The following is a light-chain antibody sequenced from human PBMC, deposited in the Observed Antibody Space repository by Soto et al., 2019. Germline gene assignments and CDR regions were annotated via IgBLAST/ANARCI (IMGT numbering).Light chain of an antibody. V-gene: IGKV3-20*01. CDR2: GAF. CDR1: QSVSSSY. Sequence: DTVLTQSPGTLSLSPGERATLYCRASQSVSSSYLAWYQKKPGQAPRLLIYGAFSRATGIPDRFSGSGSGTDFSLTSSRLEPEDLAVYFCQMYGSSPELTFGQGTNGEIK. J-gene: IGKJ1*01. CDR3: QMYGSSPELT.